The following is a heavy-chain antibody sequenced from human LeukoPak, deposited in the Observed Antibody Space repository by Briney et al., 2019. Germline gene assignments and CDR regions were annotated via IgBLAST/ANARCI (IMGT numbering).Heavy chain of an antibody. CDR3: ASWAGSYYNVNYYMDV. D-gene: IGHD3-10*01. CDR1: GGTFSSYA. Sequence: GASVKVSCKASGGTFSSYAISWVRQAPGQGLEWMGGIIPIFGTANYAQKFQGRVTITADKSTSTAYMELSSLRSEDTAVYYCASWAGSYYNVNYYMDVWGKGTTVTVSS. CDR2: IIPIFGTA. J-gene: IGHJ6*03. V-gene: IGHV1-69*06.